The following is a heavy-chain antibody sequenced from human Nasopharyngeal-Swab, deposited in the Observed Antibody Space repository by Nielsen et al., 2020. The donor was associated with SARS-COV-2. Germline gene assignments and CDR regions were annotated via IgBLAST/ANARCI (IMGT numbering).Heavy chain of an antibody. J-gene: IGHJ4*02. Sequence: GESLKISCAASGFTVSSNYMSWVRQAPGKGLEWVSVIYSGGSTYYADPVKGRFTISRDNSKNTLYLQMNSLRAEDTAVYYCARAGGGYSYADYWGQGTLVTVSS. CDR2: IYSGGST. CDR1: GFTVSSNY. D-gene: IGHD5-18*01. V-gene: IGHV3-53*05. CDR3: ARAGGGYSYADY.